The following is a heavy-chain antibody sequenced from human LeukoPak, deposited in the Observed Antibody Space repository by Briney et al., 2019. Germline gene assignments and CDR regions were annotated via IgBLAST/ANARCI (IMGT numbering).Heavy chain of an antibody. CDR3: ARDQADNYYGMDL. CDR2: INPQTGFT. J-gene: IGHJ6*02. V-gene: IGHV1-2*02. CDR1: GYDFMNHY. Sequence: ASVTVSFPAFGYDFMNHYVHWVRPAPGQGLAWVGWINPQTGFTMFAEKFQGRATVTGDTSTNTVFLELPSLRSDDTATFYCARDQADNYYGMDLWGQGTTVIVSS.